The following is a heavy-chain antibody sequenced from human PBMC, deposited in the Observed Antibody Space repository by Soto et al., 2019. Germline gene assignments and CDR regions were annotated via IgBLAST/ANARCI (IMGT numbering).Heavy chain of an antibody. CDR2: ISSSSSYI. D-gene: IGHD6-19*01. CDR1: GFTFSTYS. CDR3: ARIAVAGTLSVY. J-gene: IGHJ4*02. V-gene: IGHV3-21*01. Sequence: PGGSLRLSCAASGFTFSTYSMNWVRQAPGKGLEWVSSISSSSSYIYYADSVKGRFTISRDNAKNTLYLQMNSLRAEDTAVYYCARIAVAGTLSVYWGQGTLVTVSS.